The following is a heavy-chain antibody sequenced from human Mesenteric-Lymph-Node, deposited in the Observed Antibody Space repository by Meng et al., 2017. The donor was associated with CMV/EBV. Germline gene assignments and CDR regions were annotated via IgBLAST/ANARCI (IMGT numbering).Heavy chain of an antibody. D-gene: IGHD3-3*01. J-gene: IGHJ3*01. CDR1: GGSITSSSYY. Sequence: SETLSLTCTVSGGSITSSSYYWGWIRQSPGKGLDWIGNIYYGGNTYYNPSLKSRVTISLDTSKNHFSLKLSSVTAADTAVYYCARAQDLDYYNFWKRAFDVWGQGTVVTVSS. CDR2: IYYGGNT. CDR3: ARAQDLDYYNFWKRAFDV. V-gene: IGHV4-39*07.